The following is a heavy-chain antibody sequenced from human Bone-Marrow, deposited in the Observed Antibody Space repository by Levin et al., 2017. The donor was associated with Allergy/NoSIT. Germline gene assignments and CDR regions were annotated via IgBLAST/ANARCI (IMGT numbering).Heavy chain of an antibody. CDR1: GESISGYY. J-gene: IGHJ5*02. Sequence: KSSETLSLTCAVYGESISGYYWSWIRQPPGKGLEWIGEINQSGSTNYNPSLKSRLTISVDTSKNQFSLKLSSVTAADTAVYYCARRSDYGDYLNWFDPWGQGTLVTISS. V-gene: IGHV4-34*01. CDR2: INQSGST. CDR3: ARRSDYGDYLNWFDP. D-gene: IGHD4-17*01.